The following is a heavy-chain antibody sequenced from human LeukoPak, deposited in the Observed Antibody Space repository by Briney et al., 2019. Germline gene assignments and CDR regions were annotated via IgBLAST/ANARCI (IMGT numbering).Heavy chain of an antibody. J-gene: IGHJ5*02. Sequence: GGSLRLSCPVSGFTFSRYWMSWVRQAPGQGLEWVANVKQDGSEKIYVDSVKGRFTISRDNAKNSLYLQMNSLRAEDTAVYYCARRGTIAAPVFWFDPWGQGTLVIVSS. CDR2: VKQDGSEK. CDR3: ARRGTIAAPVFWFDP. V-gene: IGHV3-7*01. CDR1: GFTFSRYW. D-gene: IGHD6-13*01.